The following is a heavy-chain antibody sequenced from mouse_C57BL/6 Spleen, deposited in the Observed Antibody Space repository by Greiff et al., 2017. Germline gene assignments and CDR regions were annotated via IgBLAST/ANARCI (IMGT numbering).Heavy chain of an antibody. D-gene: IGHD2-4*01. J-gene: IGHJ3*01. CDR1: GFTFSSYA. V-gene: IGHV5-4*01. Sequence: EVHLVESGGGLVKPGGSLKLSCAASGFTFSSYAMSWVRQTPEKRLEWVATISDGGSYTYYPDNVKGRFTISRDNAKNNLYLQMSHLKSEDTAMYYCARGYYDYDGFAYWGQGTLVTVSA. CDR2: ISDGGSYT. CDR3: ARGYYDYDGFAY.